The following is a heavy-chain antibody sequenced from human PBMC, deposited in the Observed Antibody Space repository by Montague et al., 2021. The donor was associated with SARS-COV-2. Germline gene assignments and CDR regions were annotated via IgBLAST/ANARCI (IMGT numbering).Heavy chain of an antibody. Sequence: SETLSLTCTVSSDSITTYYWSWIRQPPGRGLEWIGYIYYTAGAKYNPSLRSRVTISLDTSKNQFSLNLRSVTAADTAVYFCARYLVRGGFDPWGQGTLVTVSS. V-gene: IGHV4-59*01. CDR3: ARYLVRGGFDP. D-gene: IGHD3-10*01. CDR1: SDSITTYY. J-gene: IGHJ5*02. CDR2: IYYTAGA.